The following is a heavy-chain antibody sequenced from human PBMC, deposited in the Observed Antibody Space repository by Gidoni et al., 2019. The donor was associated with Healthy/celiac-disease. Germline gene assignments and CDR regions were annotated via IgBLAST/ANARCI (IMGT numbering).Heavy chain of an antibody. Sequence: QLQLQESGSGLVKPSQTLSLTCAVPGGFFRSGGYSWCWIRQPPGKGLAWIGYIHHSWSTYDDPTLKSGVTISGDRAKNRFSLKLSCVTAADTAVYYCARSCCRSTGSPEYYYYGMDVWGQGTTVTVSS. J-gene: IGHJ6*02. CDR2: IHHSWST. D-gene: IGHD2-2*01. CDR3: ARSCCRSTGSPEYYYYGMDV. V-gene: IGHV4-30-2*01. CDR1: GGFFRSGGYS.